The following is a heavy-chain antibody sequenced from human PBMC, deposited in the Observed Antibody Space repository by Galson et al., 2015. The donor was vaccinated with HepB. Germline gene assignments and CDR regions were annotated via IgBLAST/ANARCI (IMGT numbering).Heavy chain of an antibody. V-gene: IGHV3-23*01. J-gene: IGHJ4*02. Sequence: SLRLSCAASGFTFSSYAMTWVRQAPGKGLEWVSSIFDSGDRTYYADSVKGRFTVSRDNSKNTLYLQMNSLRAEDTAVYYCAKYRGGITTIFDYWGQGTLVTVSS. CDR2: IFDSGDRT. CDR1: GFTFSSYA. CDR3: AKYRGGITTIFDY. D-gene: IGHD3-22*01.